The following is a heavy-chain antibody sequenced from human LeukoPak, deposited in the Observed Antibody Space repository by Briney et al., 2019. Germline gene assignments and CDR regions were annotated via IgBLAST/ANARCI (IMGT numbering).Heavy chain of an antibody. Sequence: SVTVSCTASGGTFSSYAISWVRQAPGQGLEWMGGIIPIFGTANYAQKFQGRVTITADESTSTAYMELSSLRSEDTAVYYCARRAGYYYDSSGYTHFDYWGQGTLVTVSS. J-gene: IGHJ4*02. CDR2: IIPIFGTA. D-gene: IGHD3-22*01. CDR1: GGTFSSYA. CDR3: ARRAGYYYDSSGYTHFDY. V-gene: IGHV1-69*13.